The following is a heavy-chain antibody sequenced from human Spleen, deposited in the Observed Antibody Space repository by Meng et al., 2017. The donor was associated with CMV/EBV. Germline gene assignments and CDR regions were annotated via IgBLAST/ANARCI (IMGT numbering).Heavy chain of an antibody. CDR2: IHDSGDT. V-gene: IGHV4-31*02. J-gene: IGHJ5*02. D-gene: IGHD1-14*01. Sequence: SGGSMNIVGYYWTWIRQHPGKGLEWIGFIHDSGDTYYKPSLKSRVSISIDTSENQFSLKLRSVTAADTAIYYCARDASNRAGWFDHWGQGALVTVSS. CDR1: GGSMNIVGYY. CDR3: ARDASNRAGWFDH.